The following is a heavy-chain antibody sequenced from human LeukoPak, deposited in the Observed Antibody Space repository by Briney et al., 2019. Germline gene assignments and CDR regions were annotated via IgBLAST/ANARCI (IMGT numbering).Heavy chain of an antibody. Sequence: GSLRLSCEGSGFAFSIYAIHWIRQSPGRGLEWVAVIASDGSYTDYVHSLKERFTISRDNSKNTVYLDVTSLTPEDAAVYYCAREGTYSDYWSGYWGQGTRVIVSS. CDR3: AREGTYSDYWSGY. D-gene: IGHD3-3*01. CDR1: GFAFSIYA. V-gene: IGHV3-30*04. J-gene: IGHJ4*02. CDR2: IASDGSYT.